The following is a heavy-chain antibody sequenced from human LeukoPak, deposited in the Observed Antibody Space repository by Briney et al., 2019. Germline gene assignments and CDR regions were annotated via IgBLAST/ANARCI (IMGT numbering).Heavy chain of an antibody. D-gene: IGHD4-17*01. J-gene: IGHJ5*02. CDR2: ISYDGSNK. Sequence: TGGSLRLSCAASGFTFSSYAMHWVRQAPGKGLERVAVISYDGSNKYYADSVKGRFTISRDNSKNTLYLQMNSLRAEDTAVYYCARNQPDDYGDYDGWFDPWGQGTLVTVSS. CDR3: ARNQPDDYGDYDGWFDP. CDR1: GFTFSSYA. V-gene: IGHV3-30-3*01.